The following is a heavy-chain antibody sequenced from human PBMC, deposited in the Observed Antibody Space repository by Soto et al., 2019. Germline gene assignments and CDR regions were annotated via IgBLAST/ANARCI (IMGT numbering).Heavy chain of an antibody. Sequence: QITMKESGPTLVNPTQTLTLTCTFSGFTLSSRGVAVGWIRQPPGRALEWLALMSWSNDHQYSPSLQSRLTTTTYTSKNQVLLTMTHMDPEDIARYYCVPRLYDDYGGGVGLSFDLWGQGTLVTVCS. J-gene: IGHJ5*02. CDR1: GFTLSSRGVA. CDR3: VPRLYDDYGGGVGLSFDL. CDR2: MSWSNDH. D-gene: IGHD4-17*01. V-gene: IGHV2-5*01.